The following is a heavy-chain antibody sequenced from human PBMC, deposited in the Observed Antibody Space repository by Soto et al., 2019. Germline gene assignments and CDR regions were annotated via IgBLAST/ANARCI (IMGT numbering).Heavy chain of an antibody. CDR3: ARDSVAAESYIDAFDI. V-gene: IGHV1-18*01. CDR2: ISAYNGNT. CDR1: GYTFTSYG. D-gene: IGHD2-15*01. J-gene: IGHJ3*02. Sequence: GASVKVSCKASGYTFTSYGISWVRQAPGQGLEWMGWISAYNGNTNYAQKLQGRVTMTTDTSTSTAYMELRSLRSDDTAVYYCARDSVAAESYIDAFDIWGQGTMVTVSS.